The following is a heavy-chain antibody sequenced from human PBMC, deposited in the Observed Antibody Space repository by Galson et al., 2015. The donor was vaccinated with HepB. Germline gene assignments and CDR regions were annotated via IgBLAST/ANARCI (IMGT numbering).Heavy chain of an antibody. CDR3: VNEGSWFGGDWFDP. J-gene: IGHJ5*02. CDR1: GFIFRHHA. CDR2: INGRGSTR. Sequence: LRLSCAGSGFIFRHHAMAWIRQAPGKGLEWVSGINGRGSTRSYSDAVKGRFSISRDNSKDTVFLQMDNLRAEDTAVYYCVNEGSWFGGDWFDPWGQGALVTVS. D-gene: IGHD3-16*01. V-gene: IGHV3-23*01.